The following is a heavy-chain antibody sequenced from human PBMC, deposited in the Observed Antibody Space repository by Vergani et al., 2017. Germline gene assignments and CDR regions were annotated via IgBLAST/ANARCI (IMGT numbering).Heavy chain of an antibody. V-gene: IGHV2-5*01. Sequence: QITLKESGPTLVKPTQTLTLTCTFSGFSLRTSGEGVAWVRQPPGKALEWLALIYWNDDKRYSPSLKRRLTLTKDTSKNRVVLTMTDMDPADTATYYCAHNSSVVRGLTNGLYYDYYYGMDVWVQGTAVTVSS. J-gene: IGHJ6*02. CDR3: AHNSSVVRGLTNGLYYDYYYGMDV. CDR2: IYWNDDK. D-gene: IGHD3-10*01. CDR1: GFSLRTSGEG.